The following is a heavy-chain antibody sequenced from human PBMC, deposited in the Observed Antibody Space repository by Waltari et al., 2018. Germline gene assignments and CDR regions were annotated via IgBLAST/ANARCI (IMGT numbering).Heavy chain of an antibody. J-gene: IGHJ6*02. CDR1: GFTFSSYS. D-gene: IGHD5-18*01. V-gene: IGHV3-21*01. Sequence: EVQLVESGGGLVKPGGSLRLSCAASGFTFSSYSMNWVRQAPGKGLEWVSSISSSSSYIYYADSVKGRFTISRDNAKNSLYLQMNSLRAEDTAVYYCARDHVDTAMVPYGMDVWGQGTTVTVSS. CDR3: ARDHVDTAMVPYGMDV. CDR2: ISSSSSYI.